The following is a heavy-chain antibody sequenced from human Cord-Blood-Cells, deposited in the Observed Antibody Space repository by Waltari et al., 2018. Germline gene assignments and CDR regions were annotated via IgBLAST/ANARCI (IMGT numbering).Heavy chain of an antibody. V-gene: IGHV4-59*01. J-gene: IGHJ1*01. Sequence: QVQLQESGPGLVKPSETLSLTCTVSGGSISSYYWSWIRQPPGMGLEWIGYIYYGGSTNYSPPQKRRGSISVGTCKNQCSLKLSSVTAADTAVYYCARGEGGMAAAGTGYFQHWGQGTRVTVSS. CDR3: ARGEGGMAAAGTGYFQH. CDR2: IYYGGST. CDR1: GGSISSYY. D-gene: IGHD6-13*01.